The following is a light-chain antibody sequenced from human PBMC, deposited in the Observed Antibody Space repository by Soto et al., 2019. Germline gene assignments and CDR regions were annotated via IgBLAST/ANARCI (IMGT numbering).Light chain of an antibody. J-gene: IGLJ1*01. V-gene: IGLV2-11*01. Sequence: QSALTQPRSVSGSPGQSVTISCTGTSSDVGGYNYVSWYQQYPGKAPKVMIYAVTKRPSGVPDRISGSKSGNTASLTISGLRAEDEADYYCCSYAGSYTHYVFGTGTKVTVL. CDR1: SSDVGGYNY. CDR3: CSYAGSYTHYV. CDR2: AVT.